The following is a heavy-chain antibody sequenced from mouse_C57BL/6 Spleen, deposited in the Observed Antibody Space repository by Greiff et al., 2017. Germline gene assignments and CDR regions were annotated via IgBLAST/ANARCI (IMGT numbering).Heavy chain of an antibody. D-gene: IGHD2-5*01. CDR2: INPSTGGT. CDR3: ASYYSNYVLYYFDY. J-gene: IGHJ2*01. V-gene: IGHV1-43*01. CDR1: GYSFTGYY. Sequence: VQLQQSGPELVKPGASVKISCKASGYSFTGYYMHWVKQSSEKSLEWIGEINPSTGGTSYNQKFKGKATLTVDKSSSTAYRQLKSLTSADSAVDSCASYYSNYVLYYFDYWGQGTTLTVSS.